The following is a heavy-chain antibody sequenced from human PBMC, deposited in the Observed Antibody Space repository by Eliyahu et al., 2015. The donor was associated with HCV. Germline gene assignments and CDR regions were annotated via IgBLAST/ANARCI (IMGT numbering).Heavy chain of an antibody. CDR2: IXXXGGXA. CDR1: GLFFSGFA. J-gene: IGHJ4*02. D-gene: IGHD4-17*01. CDR3: AKKLGQGTVLAPPTFDQ. V-gene: IGHV3-23*01. Sequence: EVQLLESGGGLVQPGGSLXLSCEVSGLFFSGFAMNWVRQAPGXGLGWVSXIXXXGGXAFYADSVRGRFTISRDNPRNILYLQMNSLRVEDTALYYCAKKLGQGTVLAPPTFDQWGRGTPVTVSS.